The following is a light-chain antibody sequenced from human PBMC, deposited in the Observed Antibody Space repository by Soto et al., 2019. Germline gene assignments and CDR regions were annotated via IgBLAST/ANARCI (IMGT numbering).Light chain of an antibody. J-gene: IGLJ2*01. V-gene: IGLV1-40*01. CDR1: SSIIGAGYD. CDR2: GNS. Sequence: QSVLTQPPSVSGAPGQRVTISCTGSSSIIGAGYDVHWYQQLPGTAPKLLIYGNSNRPSGVPDRFSGSKSGTSASLAITGLQAEDEADYYCQSYDSSLSGYVVFGGGPKLTVL. CDR3: QSYDSSLSGYVV.